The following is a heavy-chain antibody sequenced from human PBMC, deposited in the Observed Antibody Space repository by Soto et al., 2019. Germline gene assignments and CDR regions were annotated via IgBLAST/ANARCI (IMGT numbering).Heavy chain of an antibody. CDR3: ARVTETYYYDSSGYSGDAFDI. D-gene: IGHD3-22*01. CDR2: IYTSGST. V-gene: IGHV4-4*07. Sequence: SETLSLTCTVSGGSISSYYWSWIRQPAGKGLEWIGRIYTSGSTNYNPSLKSRVTMSVDTSKNQFSLKLSSVTAADTAVHYCARVTETYYYDSSGYSGDAFDIWGQGTMVTVSS. CDR1: GGSISSYY. J-gene: IGHJ3*02.